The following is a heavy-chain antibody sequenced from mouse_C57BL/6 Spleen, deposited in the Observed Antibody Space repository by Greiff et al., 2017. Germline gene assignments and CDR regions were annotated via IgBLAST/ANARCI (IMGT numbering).Heavy chain of an antibody. Sequence: EVQLQQSGPELVKPGASVKMSCKASGYTFTDYNMHWVKQSHGQSLEWIGYINPNNGGTSYNQKFKGKATLTVNKSSSTAYMELRSLTSEDSAVYYCARDPHVRYFDYWGEGTTLTVSS. CDR2: INPNNGGT. J-gene: IGHJ2*01. V-gene: IGHV1-22*01. CDR3: ARDPHVRYFDY. CDR1: GYTFTDYN.